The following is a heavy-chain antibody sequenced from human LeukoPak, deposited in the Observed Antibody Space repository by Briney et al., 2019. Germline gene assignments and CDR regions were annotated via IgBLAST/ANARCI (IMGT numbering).Heavy chain of an antibody. CDR1: GFTFSRYA. Sequence: GRSLRLSCAASGFTFSRYAMHWVRQAPGRGLEWVAVISRDRITKDFADSVKGRFTISRDNSKNTLYLQMNSLRTEDTAVYYCARDSDIGIASADMWYDGYDMWGQGTMVTVSS. V-gene: IGHV3-30-3*01. CDR3: ARDSDIGIASADMWYDGYDM. D-gene: IGHD2-2*01. J-gene: IGHJ3*02. CDR2: ISRDRITK.